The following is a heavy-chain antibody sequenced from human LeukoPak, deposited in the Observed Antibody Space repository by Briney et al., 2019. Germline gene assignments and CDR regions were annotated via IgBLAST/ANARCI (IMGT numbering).Heavy chain of an antibody. D-gene: IGHD5-12*01. CDR3: ARDFKLKSGSVTGSGTDY. V-gene: IGHV3-66*01. Sequence: PRGSLRHSSAASGFSASSNCMSWVSQAPGKGLEWVSVIYSGGSTYYADSVKGRFTISRDNSKNTLYLQMNSLRAEDTAVYYCARDFKLKSGSVTGSGTDYLGRGTLVTVSS. CDR2: IYSGGST. CDR1: GFSASSNC. J-gene: IGHJ4*02.